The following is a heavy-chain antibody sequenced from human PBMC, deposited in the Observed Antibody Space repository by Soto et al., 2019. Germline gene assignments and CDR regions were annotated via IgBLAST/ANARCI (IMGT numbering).Heavy chain of an antibody. Sequence: QVQLVQSGAEVKKPGASVKVSCTASGYTFTDCRIHWVRQAPGQGLEWMGWINTGHGNTQYSLKFQDRVTITRESSATTAYMELSSLTSEDTAVYYGARAPWRATVSYWYFDVWGRGTLVTVSS. CDR2: INTGHGNT. V-gene: IGHV1-3*04. J-gene: IGHJ2*01. CDR1: GYTFTDCR. D-gene: IGHD1-1*01. CDR3: ARAPWRATVSYWYFDV.